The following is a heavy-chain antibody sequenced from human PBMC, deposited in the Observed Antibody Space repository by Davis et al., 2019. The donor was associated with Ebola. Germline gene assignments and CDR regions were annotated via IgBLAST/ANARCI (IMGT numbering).Heavy chain of an antibody. D-gene: IGHD2-8*01. J-gene: IGHJ3*02. V-gene: IGHV1-18*01. CDR3: ARNNKPDIALPTGAFDI. CDR2: NTLFRGNT. CDR1: GYTFSRYG. Sequence: ASVQVSCKGSGYTFSRYGINWGRQAPGQALEWMGWNTLFRGNTNYATKFQGRVTVTINTSATTVYMELRSLKFDDTAVYYCARNNKPDIALPTGAFDIWGQGTVVTVSS.